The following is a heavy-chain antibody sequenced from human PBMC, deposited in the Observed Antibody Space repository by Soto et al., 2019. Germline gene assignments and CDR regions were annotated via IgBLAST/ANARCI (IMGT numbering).Heavy chain of an antibody. V-gene: IGHV3-23*01. CDR1: GFTFSNYA. Sequence: EVQILQSGGGSEQPGGSLRLSCAASGFTFSNYAMSWIRRAPGKGLGWVSTIRETGNTYYADSVRGRFATSRDNSENTLYLQMSSLRAEDTAVYYCAKQQMGVIRALDYWGQGTLVTVSS. J-gene: IGHJ4*02. CDR2: IRETGNT. CDR3: AKQQMGVIRALDY. D-gene: IGHD1-26*01.